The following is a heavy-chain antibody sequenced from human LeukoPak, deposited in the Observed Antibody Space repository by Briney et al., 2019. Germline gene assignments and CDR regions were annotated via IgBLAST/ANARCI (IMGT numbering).Heavy chain of an antibody. J-gene: IGHJ3*02. CDR2: ISSSSSYI. D-gene: IGHD1-26*01. CDR3: APLRGATI. CDR1: GFTFSSYS. V-gene: IGHV3-21*01. Sequence: GGSLRLSCAASGFTFSSYSMSWVRQAPGKGLEWVSSISSSSSYIYYADSVKGRFAISRDNAKNSLYLQMNSLRAEDTAVYYCAPLRGATIWGQGTMVTVSS.